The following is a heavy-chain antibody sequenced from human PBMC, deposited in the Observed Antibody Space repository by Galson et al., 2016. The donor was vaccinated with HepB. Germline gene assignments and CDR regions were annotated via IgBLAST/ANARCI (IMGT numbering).Heavy chain of an antibody. CDR1: GDSVSNTNAG. CDR2: TFYRSNWQN. Sequence: CAISGDSVSNTNAGWYWIRQSPSRGLECLGRTFYRSNWQNDYAESVKSRITINADTSRNQFFLHLNSVTPEDTGVYYCARSHLLGRGFGWWGQGTLVTVSS. J-gene: IGHJ4*02. D-gene: IGHD7-27*01. V-gene: IGHV6-1*01. CDR3: ARSHLLGRGFGW.